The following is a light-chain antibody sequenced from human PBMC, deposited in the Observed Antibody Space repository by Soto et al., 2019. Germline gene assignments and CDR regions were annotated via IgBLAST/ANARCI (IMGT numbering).Light chain of an antibody. V-gene: IGLV2-14*03. CDR1: SSDVGAYNH. CDR2: DVS. Sequence: ALTQPASVSGSPGQSITISCTGTSSDVGAYNHVSWYQHHPGKAPKLIIYDVSNRPSGVSNRFSGSKSGNTASLTISGLQAEDEADYYCSSYTTSNTYVFGTGTKAPS. CDR3: SSYTTSNTYV. J-gene: IGLJ1*01.